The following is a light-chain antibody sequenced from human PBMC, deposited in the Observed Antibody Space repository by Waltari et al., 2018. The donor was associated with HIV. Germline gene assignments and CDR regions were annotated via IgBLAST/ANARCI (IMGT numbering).Light chain of an antibody. CDR2: TNN. Sequence: QSVLTQPPSASGTPGQRVTISCSGSSSHIGSNTVTWYQQLPGTAPKLPIYTNNQRPSGVPDRFSGSKSGTSASLAISGLQSEDESDYYCAAWDDSLNGRYVFGTGTKVTVL. V-gene: IGLV1-44*01. J-gene: IGLJ1*01. CDR3: AAWDDSLNGRYV. CDR1: SSHIGSNT.